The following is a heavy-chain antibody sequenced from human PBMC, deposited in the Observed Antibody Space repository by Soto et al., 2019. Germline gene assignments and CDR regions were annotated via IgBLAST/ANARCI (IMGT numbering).Heavy chain of an antibody. CDR2: ISYDGSNK. CDR3: ARDFAFYDILTGPSYYYYGMDV. V-gene: IGHV3-30-3*01. Sequence: PGGSLRLSCAASGFTFSSYAMHWVRQAPGKGLEWVAVISYDGSNKYYADSVKGRFTISRDNSKNTLYLQMNSLRAEDTAVYYCARDFAFYDILTGPSYYYYGMDVWGQGTTVTVSS. J-gene: IGHJ6*02. D-gene: IGHD3-9*01. CDR1: GFTFSSYA.